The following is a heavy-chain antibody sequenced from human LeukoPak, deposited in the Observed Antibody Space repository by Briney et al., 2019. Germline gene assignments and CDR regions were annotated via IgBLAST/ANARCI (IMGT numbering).Heavy chain of an antibody. CDR1: GFTFSSYA. D-gene: IGHD3-3*01. Sequence: GGSLRLSCAASGFTFSSYAMSWLRQAPGKGLEWFSPISGSGGSTYYADSVKRRFTIYRDNSNNTMYLQMNSLRAEDTSVYCCAKDLLLETYYDFWSGYHKGDYYFDYWGKGTLVTVSS. V-gene: IGHV3-23*01. CDR3: AKDLLLETYYDFWSGYHKGDYYFDY. J-gene: IGHJ4*02. CDR2: ISGSGGST.